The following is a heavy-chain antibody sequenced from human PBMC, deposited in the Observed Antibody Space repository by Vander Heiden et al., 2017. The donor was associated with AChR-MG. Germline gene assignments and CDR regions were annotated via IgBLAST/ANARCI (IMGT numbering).Heavy chain of an antibody. V-gene: IGHV1-18*01. J-gene: IGHJ6*02. CDR3: ARDSGYDGGDYYYYGMDV. CDR2: ISAYNGNT. CDR1: GYTSTSHG. D-gene: IGHD5-12*01. Sequence: QLVLSGAEVKKPGASVKVSCKASGYTSTSHGISWVRQAPGQGLEWMGWISAYNGNTNYAQKLQGRVTMTTDTSTSTAYMELRSLRSDDTAVYYCARDSGYDGGDYYYYGMDVWGQGTTVTVSS.